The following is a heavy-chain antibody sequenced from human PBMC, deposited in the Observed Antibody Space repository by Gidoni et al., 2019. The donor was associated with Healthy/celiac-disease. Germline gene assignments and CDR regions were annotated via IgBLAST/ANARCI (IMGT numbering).Heavy chain of an antibody. V-gene: IGHV1-2*06. D-gene: IGHD6-13*01. CDR1: GSTFTGYY. CDR2: INPNSGGT. Sequence: QVQLVQSGAEVKKPGASVKVSCKASGSTFTGYYMHWVRQAPGQGLEWIGRINPNSGGTNYAQKFQGRVTMTRDTSISTAYMELSRLRSDDTAVYYCARDLKRIAAAGGWFDPWGQGTLVTVSS. CDR3: ARDLKRIAAAGGWFDP. J-gene: IGHJ5*02.